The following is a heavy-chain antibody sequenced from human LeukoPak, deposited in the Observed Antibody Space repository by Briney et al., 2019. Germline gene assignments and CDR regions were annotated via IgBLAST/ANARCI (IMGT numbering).Heavy chain of an antibody. V-gene: IGHV3-7*01. CDR2: IKQDGSEE. Sequence: GGSLRLSCAAPGFTVSSSYMTWVRQAPGKGLEGVANIKQDGSEEYYVDSVKGRFSISRDNAKNSLYLQMNNLRVEDTAVYYCARGPYDSSGSYYAAFDIWGQGTMVAVSS. D-gene: IGHD3-22*01. J-gene: IGHJ3*02. CDR1: GFTVSSSY. CDR3: ARGPYDSSGSYYAAFDI.